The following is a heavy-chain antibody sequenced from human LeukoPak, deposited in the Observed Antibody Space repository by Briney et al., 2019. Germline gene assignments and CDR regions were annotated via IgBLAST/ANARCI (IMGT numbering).Heavy chain of an antibody. J-gene: IGHJ4*02. CDR1: GGSISSSSYY. V-gene: IGHV4-39*07. Sequence: SETLSLTCTVSGGSISSSSYYWGWIRQPPGKGLEWIGSIYYSGSTYYNPSLKSRVTISVDTSKNQFSLKLSSVTAADTAVYYCARDKRYFDWDVDYWGQGTLVTVSS. CDR2: IYYSGST. CDR3: ARDKRYFDWDVDY. D-gene: IGHD3-9*01.